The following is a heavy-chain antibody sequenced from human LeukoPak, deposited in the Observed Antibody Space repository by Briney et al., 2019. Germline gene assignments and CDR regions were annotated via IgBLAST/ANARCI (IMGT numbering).Heavy chain of an antibody. Sequence: KIGESLKISCKGSGYSFTSYWIGWVRQMPGKGLEWMGIIYPGDSDTRYSPSFQGQVTISADKSISTAYLQWSSLKASDTAMYYCARLGCSSTSCYDGFGPWGQGTLVTVSS. D-gene: IGHD2-2*01. CDR2: IYPGDSDT. CDR3: ARLGCSSTSCYDGFGP. CDR1: GYSFTSYW. V-gene: IGHV5-51*01. J-gene: IGHJ5*02.